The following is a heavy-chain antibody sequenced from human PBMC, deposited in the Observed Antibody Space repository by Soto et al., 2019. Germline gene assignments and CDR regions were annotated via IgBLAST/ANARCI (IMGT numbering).Heavy chain of an antibody. CDR1: GFTFTSYW. Sequence: EVQLVESGGGLIQPGGSLRLSCAASGFTFTSYWMHWVRQVPGKGLVWVSRINSDGSTTSYADSVEGRFTISRDNAKNTLYLQMSRLRAEDTAVYYCAIVGIGAYHFDCWGQGALVTVAS. CDR2: INSDGSTT. J-gene: IGHJ4*02. D-gene: IGHD3-16*01. CDR3: AIVGIGAYHFDC. V-gene: IGHV3-74*01.